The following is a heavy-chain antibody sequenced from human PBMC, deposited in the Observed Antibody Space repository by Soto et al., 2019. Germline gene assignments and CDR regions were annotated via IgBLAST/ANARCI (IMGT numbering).Heavy chain of an antibody. V-gene: IGHV3-48*02. Sequence: GGSLRLSCAASGFTFSDYSMNWVRQAPGRGLEWLSFIGGIFSTIYYADSVKGRFTISRDNAKNSLYLQMNSLRDDDTAVYYCARVLPLAARGNWYFDLWGRGTLVTVSS. CDR2: IGGIFSTI. J-gene: IGHJ2*01. D-gene: IGHD6-6*01. CDR3: ARVLPLAARGNWYFDL. CDR1: GFTFSDYS.